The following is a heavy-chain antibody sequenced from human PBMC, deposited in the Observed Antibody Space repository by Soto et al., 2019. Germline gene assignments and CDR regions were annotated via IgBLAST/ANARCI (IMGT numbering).Heavy chain of an antibody. CDR1: GYIFPNYY. CDR2: INAGNGNT. V-gene: IGHV1-3*01. Sequence: ASVKVSCKASGYIFPNYYIHWVRQAPGQRLEWMGWINAGNGNTKFSQKFQGRVTITRDTSASTAYMELRGLRSEDTAVYYCAILGTYYFDNSDNYFDFWGQGTLVTVSS. J-gene: IGHJ4*02. D-gene: IGHD3-22*01. CDR3: AILGTYYFDNSDNYFDF.